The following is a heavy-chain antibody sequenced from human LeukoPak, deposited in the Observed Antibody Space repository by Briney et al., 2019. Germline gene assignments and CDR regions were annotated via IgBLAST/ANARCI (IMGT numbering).Heavy chain of an antibody. D-gene: IGHD3-22*01. CDR3: AKGSWSPYYYDSSGSQEFDY. Sequence: GGSLRLSCAASGFIFSSYGMSWVRQAPGKGLEGVSTISNSGGSTYYADSVKGRFTISRDNSKNTLYLQMNSLRAEDTAVYYCAKGSWSPYYYDSSGSQEFDYWGQGTLVTVSS. V-gene: IGHV3-23*01. J-gene: IGHJ4*02. CDR1: GFIFSSYG. CDR2: ISNSGGST.